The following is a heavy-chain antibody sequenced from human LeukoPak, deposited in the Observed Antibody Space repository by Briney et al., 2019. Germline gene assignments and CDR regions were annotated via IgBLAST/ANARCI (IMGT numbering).Heavy chain of an antibody. J-gene: IGHJ4*02. CDR2: IYYSGST. CDR3: ARHVEMATIYFDY. V-gene: IGHV4-39*01. Sequence: SETLSLTCTVSGGSISSSSYYWGWIRQPPGKGPEWIGSIYYSGSTYYNPSLKSRVTISVDTSKNQFSLKLSSVTAADTAVYYCARHVEMATIYFDYWGQGILVTVSS. D-gene: IGHD5-24*01. CDR1: GGSISSSSYY.